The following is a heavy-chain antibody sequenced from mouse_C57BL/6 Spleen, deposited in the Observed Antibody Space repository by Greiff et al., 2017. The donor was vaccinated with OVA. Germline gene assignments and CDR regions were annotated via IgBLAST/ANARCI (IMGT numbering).Heavy chain of an antibody. CDR2: IHPNSGST. J-gene: IGHJ2*01. V-gene: IGHV1-64*01. CDR1: GYTFTSYW. Sequence: QVQLQQPGAELVKPGASVKLPCKASGYTFTSYWMHWVKQRPGQGLEWIGMIHPNSGSTNYNEKFKSKATLTVDKSSSTADMQLSSLTSEDSAVYYCARMDYGSSPWWGQGTTLTVSS. D-gene: IGHD1-1*01. CDR3: ARMDYGSSPW.